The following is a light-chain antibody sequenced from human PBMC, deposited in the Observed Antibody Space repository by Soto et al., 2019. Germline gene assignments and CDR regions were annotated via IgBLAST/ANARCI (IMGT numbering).Light chain of an antibody. V-gene: IGLV1-40*01. J-gene: IGLJ3*02. CDR2: GNS. CDR3: QSYDSSLSDWV. CDR1: SSNIGAGYD. Sequence: QSVLKQPPSVSGAPGQRVTISCTGSSSNIGAGYDVHWYQQLPGTAPKLLIYGNSNRPSGVPDRFSGSKSGTSASLAITGLQAEDEADYYCQSYDSSLSDWVFGGGTKLTVL.